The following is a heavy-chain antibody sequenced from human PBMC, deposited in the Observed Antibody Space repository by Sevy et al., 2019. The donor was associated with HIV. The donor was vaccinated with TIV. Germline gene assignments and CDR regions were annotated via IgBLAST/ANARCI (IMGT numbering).Heavy chain of an antibody. Sequence: GGSLRLSCAASGFTFDDYAMHWVRQAPGKGLEWVSVINWSSNSIGYADSVKGRFTISRDNAKNSLFLQMNSLTPEDTALYYCAKDLWRSGTFQYGMDVWGQGTTVTVSS. CDR1: GFTFDDYA. CDR2: INWSSNSI. J-gene: IGHJ6*02. D-gene: IGHD1-26*01. V-gene: IGHV3-9*01. CDR3: AKDLWRSGTFQYGMDV.